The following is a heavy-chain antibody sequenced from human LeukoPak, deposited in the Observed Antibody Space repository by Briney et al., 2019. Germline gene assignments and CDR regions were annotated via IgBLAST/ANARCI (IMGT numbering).Heavy chain of an antibody. CDR1: GFTFSSYG. CDR2: ISYDGSNK. D-gene: IGHD2-2*01. CDR3: AKDRGRVVPAAMLFDY. V-gene: IGHV3-30*18. J-gene: IGHJ4*02. Sequence: PGGSLRLSCAASGFTFSSYGMHWVRQAPGKGLEWVAVISYDGSNKYYADSVKGRFTISRDNSKNTLYLQMNSLRAEDTAVYYCAKDRGRVVPAAMLFDYWGQGTLVTVSS.